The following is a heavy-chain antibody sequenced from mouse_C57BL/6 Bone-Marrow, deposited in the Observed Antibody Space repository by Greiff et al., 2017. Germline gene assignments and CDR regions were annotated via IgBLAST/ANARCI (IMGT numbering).Heavy chain of an antibody. Sequence: EVNVVESGGGLVKPGGSLKLSCAASGFTFSSYAMSWVRQTPEKRLEWVATISDGGSYTYYPDNVKGRFTISRDNAKNNLYLQMSHLKSEDTAMYYCARGEWSMMVTFFDYWGQGTTLTVSS. CDR2: ISDGGSYT. CDR3: ARGEWSMMVTFFDY. V-gene: IGHV5-4*03. CDR1: GFTFSSYA. D-gene: IGHD2-3*01. J-gene: IGHJ2*01.